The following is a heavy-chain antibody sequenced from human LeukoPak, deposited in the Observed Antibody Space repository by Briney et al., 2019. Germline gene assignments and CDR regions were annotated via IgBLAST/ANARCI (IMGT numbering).Heavy chain of an antibody. Sequence: GGCLRLSRAASGFTFSGYSMNWVPQAPSKGLECVSSISSRSAYIHYTDSEKGRFNISRDNAENSLYLQMNNLRADATAVYYCARDRSGSYPYYFDYWGQGTLVTVSS. V-gene: IGHV3-21*01. J-gene: IGHJ4*02. CDR2: ISSRSAYI. CDR1: GFTFSGYS. D-gene: IGHD1-26*01. CDR3: ARDRSGSYPYYFDY.